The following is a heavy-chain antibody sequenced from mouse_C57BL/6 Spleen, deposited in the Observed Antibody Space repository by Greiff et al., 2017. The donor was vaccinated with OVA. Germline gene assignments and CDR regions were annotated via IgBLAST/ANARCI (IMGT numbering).Heavy chain of an antibody. CDR1: GYAFSSYW. D-gene: IGHD1-1*01. Sequence: VQLQQSGAELVKPGASVKISCKASGYAFSSYWMNWVKQRPGKGLEWIGQIYPGDGDTNYNGKFKGKATLTADKSSSTAYMQLSSLPSEDSAVYFCARSDYYGSSYNWGQGTTLTVSS. J-gene: IGHJ2*01. CDR2: IYPGDGDT. V-gene: IGHV1-80*01. CDR3: ARSDYYGSSYN.